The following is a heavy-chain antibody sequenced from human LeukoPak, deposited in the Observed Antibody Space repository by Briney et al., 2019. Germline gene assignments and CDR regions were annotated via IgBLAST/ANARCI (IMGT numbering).Heavy chain of an antibody. CDR2: ISGSGGST. CDR3: AKAGRSGSYLDY. Sequence: PGGSLRLTCAASGFTFSSYAMSWVRQAPGKGLEWVSAISGSGGSTYYADSVKGRFTISRDNSKNTLYLQMNSLRAEDTAVYYCAKAGRSGSYLDYWGQGTLVTVSS. J-gene: IGHJ4*02. D-gene: IGHD1-26*01. CDR1: GFTFSSYA. V-gene: IGHV3-23*01.